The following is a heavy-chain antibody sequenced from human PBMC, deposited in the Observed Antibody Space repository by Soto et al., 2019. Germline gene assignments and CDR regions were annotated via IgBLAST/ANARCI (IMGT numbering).Heavy chain of an antibody. Sequence: EVQLVESGGGLVKPGGSLRLSCAASGFTFSNAWMSWVRQAPGKGLEWVGRIKSKTDGGTTDYAAPVKGRFTISRDDSKNTLYLQMNSLKTEDTAVYYCTTDPDSSSPPHGMDVWGQGTTVTVSS. J-gene: IGHJ6*02. CDR3: TTDPDSSSPPHGMDV. V-gene: IGHV3-15*01. D-gene: IGHD6-6*01. CDR1: GFTFSNAW. CDR2: IKSKTDGGTT.